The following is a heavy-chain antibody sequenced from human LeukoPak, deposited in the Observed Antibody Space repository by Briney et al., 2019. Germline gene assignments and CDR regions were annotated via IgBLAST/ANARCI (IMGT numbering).Heavy chain of an antibody. J-gene: IGHJ4*02. Sequence: GSLRLSCAASGFTFSSYGMHWVRQAPGKGLEWVAVIWYDGGNKYYADSVKGRFTISRDNSKNTLYLQMNSLRAEDTAVYYCAREGVVVAEFDYWGQGTLVTVSS. D-gene: IGHD2-15*01. CDR3: AREGVVVAEFDY. CDR1: GFTFSSYG. CDR2: IWYDGGNK. V-gene: IGHV3-33*01.